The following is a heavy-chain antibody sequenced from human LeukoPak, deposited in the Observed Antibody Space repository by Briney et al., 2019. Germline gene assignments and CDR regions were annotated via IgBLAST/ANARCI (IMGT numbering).Heavy chain of an antibody. J-gene: IGHJ4*02. CDR3: ARDRQDKFDY. CDR2: ISSSSSTI. V-gene: IGHV3-48*01. Sequence: GRSLRLSCAASGFTFSSHAMHWVRQAPGKGLEWVSYISSSSSTIYYADSVKGRFTISRDNAKNSLYLQMNSLRAEDTAVYYCARDRQDKFDYWGQGTLVTVSS. CDR1: GFTFSSHA.